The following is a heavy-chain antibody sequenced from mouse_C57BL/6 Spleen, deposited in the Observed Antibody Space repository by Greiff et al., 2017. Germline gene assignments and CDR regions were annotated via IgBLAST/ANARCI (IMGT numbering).Heavy chain of an antibody. J-gene: IGHJ1*03. CDR1: GFTFTDYY. V-gene: IGHV7-3*01. CDR3: ASYGNSWYFDV. CDR2: IRNKANGYTT. D-gene: IGHD2-1*01. Sequence: EVTLVESGGGLVQPGGSLSLSCAASGFTFTDYYMSWVRQPPGKALEWLGFIRNKANGYTTEYSASVKGRFTISRDNSQSILYLQMNALRAEDSATYYCASYGNSWYFDVWGTGTTVTVSS.